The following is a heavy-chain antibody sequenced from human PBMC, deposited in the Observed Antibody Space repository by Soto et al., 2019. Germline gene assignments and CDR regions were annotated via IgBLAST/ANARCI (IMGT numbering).Heavy chain of an antibody. Sequence: SVKVSCTASGGTFSSYTISWVRQAPGQGLEWMGRIIPILGIANYAQKFQGRATITADKSTSTAYMELSSLRSEDTAVYYCARELATVGVNWFDPWGQGTLVTVSS. CDR3: ARELATVGVNWFDP. CDR1: GGTFSSYT. V-gene: IGHV1-69*04. D-gene: IGHD5-12*01. CDR2: IIPILGIA. J-gene: IGHJ5*02.